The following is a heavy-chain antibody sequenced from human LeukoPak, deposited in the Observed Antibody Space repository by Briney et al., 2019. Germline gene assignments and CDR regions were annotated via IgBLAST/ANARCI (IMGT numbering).Heavy chain of an antibody. CDR3: ARGYYDSSGYYPL. CDR1: GFTFSSYS. V-gene: IGHV3-21*01. D-gene: IGHD3-22*01. CDR2: ISSSSSYI. Sequence: GGSLRLSCAASGFTFSSYSMNWVRQAPGKGLEWVSAISSSSSYIYYADSVKGRFTISRDNAKNSLYLQMNSLRAEDTAVYYCARGYYDSSGYYPLWGQGTLVTVSS. J-gene: IGHJ4*02.